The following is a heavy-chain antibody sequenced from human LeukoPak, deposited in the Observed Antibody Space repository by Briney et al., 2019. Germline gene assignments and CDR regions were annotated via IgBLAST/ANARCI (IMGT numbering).Heavy chain of an antibody. Sequence: GGSLRLSCAASGFTFSSYWMSWVRQAPGKGLEWVANIKQDGSEKYYVDSVKGRFTNSRDNAKNSLYLQMNSLRAEDTAVYYCARDVVRGVRDYWGQGTLVTVSS. D-gene: IGHD3-10*01. CDR1: GFTFSSYW. CDR3: ARDVVRGVRDY. V-gene: IGHV3-7*01. CDR2: IKQDGSEK. J-gene: IGHJ4*02.